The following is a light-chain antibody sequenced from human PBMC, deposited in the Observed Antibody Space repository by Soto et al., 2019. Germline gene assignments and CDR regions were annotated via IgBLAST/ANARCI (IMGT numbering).Light chain of an antibody. CDR3: QQGSNWPLT. CDR1: QSLSSY. J-gene: IGKJ4*01. Sequence: EIVLTQSPATLSLSPGERVTLSCRASQSLSSYLAWFQQKPGQALRLLIYDASNRATGIPARFSGSGSGTDFTLTISSLEPEDFAVYYCQQGSNWPLTFGGGTKVEIK. V-gene: IGKV3-11*01. CDR2: DAS.